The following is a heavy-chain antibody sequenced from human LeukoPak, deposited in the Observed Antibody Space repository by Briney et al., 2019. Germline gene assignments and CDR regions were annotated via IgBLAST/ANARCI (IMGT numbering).Heavy chain of an antibody. CDR3: ANLQQPIAVAGDYGMDV. Sequence: AASVKVSCKASGYTFTGYYMHWVRQAPGQGLEWMGWINPNSGGTNYAQKFQGRVTMTRDTSISTACMELSRLRYDDTPVYYCANLQQPIAVAGDYGMDVWGQGTTVTVSS. D-gene: IGHD6-19*01. V-gene: IGHV1-2*02. CDR1: GYTFTGYY. J-gene: IGHJ6*02. CDR2: INPNSGGT.